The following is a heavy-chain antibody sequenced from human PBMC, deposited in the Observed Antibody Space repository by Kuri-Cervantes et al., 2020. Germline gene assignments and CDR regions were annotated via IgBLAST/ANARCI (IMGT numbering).Heavy chain of an antibody. Sequence: GSLRLSCAVYGGSFSGYYWSWIRQPPGKGLEWIGEINHSGSTNYNPSLKSRVTISVDTSKNQFSLKLSSVTATDTAVYYCARDRGYYGFFDPWGQGTLVTVSS. J-gene: IGHJ5*02. D-gene: IGHD3-10*01. V-gene: IGHV4-34*01. CDR3: ARDRGYYGFFDP. CDR1: GGSFSGYY. CDR2: INHSGST.